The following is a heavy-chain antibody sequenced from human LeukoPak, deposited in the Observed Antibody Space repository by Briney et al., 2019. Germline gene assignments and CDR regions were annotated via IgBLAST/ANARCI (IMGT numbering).Heavy chain of an antibody. CDR2: VDPEDGET. CDR3: ATGKWELLGDAFDI. J-gene: IGHJ3*02. V-gene: IGHV1-69-2*01. D-gene: IGHD1-26*01. Sequence: GASVKVSCKASGYTFTDYYMHWVPQAPGKGLEWMGRVDPEDGETIYAEKFQGRVTITADTSTDTAYMELSSLRSEDTAVYYCATGKWELLGDAFDIWGQGTMVTVSS. CDR1: GYTFTDYY.